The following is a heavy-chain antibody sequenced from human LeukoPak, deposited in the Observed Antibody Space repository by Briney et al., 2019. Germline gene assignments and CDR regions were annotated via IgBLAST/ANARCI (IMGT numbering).Heavy chain of an antibody. Sequence: GGSLRLSCAASGFTFSSYAMSWVRQAPGKGLEWVSAISGSGGSTYYADSVKGRFTISRDNSKNTLYLQMNSLRAEDTAVYYCAKDPSGIVGAQGDYWGQGTLVTVSS. D-gene: IGHD1-26*01. V-gene: IGHV3-23*01. CDR3: AKDPSGIVGAQGDY. CDR2: ISGSGGST. CDR1: GFTFSSYA. J-gene: IGHJ4*02.